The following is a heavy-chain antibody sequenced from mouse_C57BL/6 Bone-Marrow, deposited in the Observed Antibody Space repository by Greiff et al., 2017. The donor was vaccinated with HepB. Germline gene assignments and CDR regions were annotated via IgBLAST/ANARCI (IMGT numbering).Heavy chain of an antibody. D-gene: IGHD1-1*01. CDR2: IDPSDSYT. CDR3: ARGGYGSSYGGAMDY. CDR1: GYTFTSYW. Sequence: QVHVKQPGAELVMPGASVKLSCKASGYTFTSYWMHWVKQRPGQGLEWIGEIDPSDSYTNYNQKFKGKSTLTVDKSSSTAYMQLSSLTSEDSAVYYCARGGYGSSYGGAMDYWGQGTSVTVSS. J-gene: IGHJ4*01. V-gene: IGHV1-69*01.